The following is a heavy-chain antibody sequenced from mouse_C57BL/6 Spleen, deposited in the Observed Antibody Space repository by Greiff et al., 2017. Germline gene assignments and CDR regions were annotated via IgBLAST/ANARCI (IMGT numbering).Heavy chain of an antibody. CDR3: SRASYYYGSRGWYFDV. Sequence: EVKLMESGGGLVKPGGSLKLSCAASGFTFSDYGMHWVRQAPEKGLEWVAYISSGSSTIYYADTVKGRFTISRDNAKNTLFLQMTSLRSEDTAMXYCSRASYYYGSRGWYFDVWGTGTTVTVSS. J-gene: IGHJ1*03. V-gene: IGHV5-17*01. D-gene: IGHD1-1*01. CDR1: GFTFSDYG. CDR2: ISSGSSTI.